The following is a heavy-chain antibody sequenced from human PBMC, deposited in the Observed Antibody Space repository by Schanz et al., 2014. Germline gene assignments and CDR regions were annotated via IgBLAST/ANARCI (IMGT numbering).Heavy chain of an antibody. CDR2: VIPILGVT. D-gene: IGHD4-17*01. Sequence: QVQLVQSGADVKKPGSSVRVSCKASGGTFSRLTFSWVRQAPGQGLEWMGRVIPILGVTHYAQKFQGRVTITADKPTTTAYMELNSLNADDTAVYYCATLDYADSVSWGQGTLVTVSS. V-gene: IGHV1-69*02. CDR3: ATLDYADSVS. J-gene: IGHJ5*02. CDR1: GGTFSRLT.